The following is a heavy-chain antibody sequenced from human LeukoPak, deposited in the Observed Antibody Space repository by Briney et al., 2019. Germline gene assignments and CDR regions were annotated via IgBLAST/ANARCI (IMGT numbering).Heavy chain of an antibody. Sequence: GASVKVSCKASGYTFTSYGISWVRQAPGQGLEWMGIINPSGGSTSYAQKFQGRVTMTTDMSTSTVYMELSSLRSEDTAVYYCARRLSSGDAFDIWGQGTMVTVSS. CDR1: GYTFTSYG. CDR3: ARRLSSGDAFDI. V-gene: IGHV1-46*01. D-gene: IGHD6-19*01. J-gene: IGHJ3*02. CDR2: INPSGGST.